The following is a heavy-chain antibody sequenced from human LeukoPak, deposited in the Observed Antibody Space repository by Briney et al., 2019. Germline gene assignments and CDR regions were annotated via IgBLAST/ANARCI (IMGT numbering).Heavy chain of an antibody. V-gene: IGHV3-9*01. CDR3: AEGIYSYGSPFDY. D-gene: IGHD5-18*01. J-gene: IGHJ4*02. CDR1: GFTFDDYA. CDR2: ISWNSGSI. Sequence: GGSLRLSCAASGFTFDDYAMHWVRQAPGKGLEWVSGISWNSGSIGYADSVKGRFTISRDNAKNSLYLQMNSLRDEDTALYYCAEGIYSYGSPFDYWGQGTLVTVSS.